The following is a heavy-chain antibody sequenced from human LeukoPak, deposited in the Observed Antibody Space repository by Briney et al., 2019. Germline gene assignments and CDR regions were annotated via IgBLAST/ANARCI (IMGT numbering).Heavy chain of an antibody. J-gene: IGHJ6*03. Sequence: GGSLRLSCVASGFTFSSYAMSWVRQAPGKGLEWVSAISGSGGSTYYADSVKGRFTISRDNSKNTLYLQMNSLRAEDTAVYYCARDSGGSPQDYYYYYMDVWGKGTTVTVSS. V-gene: IGHV3-23*01. CDR1: GFTFSSYA. D-gene: IGHD1-26*01. CDR2: ISGSGGST. CDR3: ARDSGGSPQDYYYYYMDV.